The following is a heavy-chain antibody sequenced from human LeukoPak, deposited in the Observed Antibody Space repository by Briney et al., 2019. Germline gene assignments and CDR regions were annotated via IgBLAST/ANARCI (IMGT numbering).Heavy chain of an antibody. D-gene: IGHD6-13*01. CDR2: INPNSGGT. V-gene: IGHV1-2*02. CDR3: ARVGMAYSSSWYGAFDI. J-gene: IGHJ3*02. Sequence: HWVRQAPGQGLEWMGWINPNSGGTRYAQKFQGRVTMTRDTSISTAYMELSRLRSDDTAVYYCARVGMAYSSSWYGAFDIWGQGTMVTVSS.